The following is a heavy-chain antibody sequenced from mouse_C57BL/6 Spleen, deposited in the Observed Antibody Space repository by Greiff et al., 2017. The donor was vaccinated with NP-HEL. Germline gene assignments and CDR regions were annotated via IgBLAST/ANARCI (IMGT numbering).Heavy chain of an antibody. J-gene: IGHJ4*01. CDR1: GFTFSDYY. CDR2: ISNGGGST. Sequence: EVMLVESGGGLVQPGGSLKLSCAASGFTFSDYYMYWVRQTPETRLEWVAYISNGGGSTYYPDTVKGRFTISRDNAKNTLYLQMSRLKSEDTAMYYCARGFISYAMDYWGQGTSVTVSS. V-gene: IGHV5-12*01. CDR3: ARGFISYAMDY. D-gene: IGHD1-1*01.